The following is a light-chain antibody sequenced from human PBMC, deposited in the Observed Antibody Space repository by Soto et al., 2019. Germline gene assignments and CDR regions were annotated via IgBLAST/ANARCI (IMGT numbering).Light chain of an antibody. CDR2: AIS. V-gene: IGKV1-39*01. CDR1: ESIGSH. Sequence: DIQMTQSPSSLSASVGDRVTITCRASESIGSHLNWYQQKPGQAPKVLIYAISFLQSGVPSRFSGSGSGTDFTLTISSLQPEDFATYFCRQSYSAPQFTFGPGTKVDIK. J-gene: IGKJ3*01. CDR3: RQSYSAPQFT.